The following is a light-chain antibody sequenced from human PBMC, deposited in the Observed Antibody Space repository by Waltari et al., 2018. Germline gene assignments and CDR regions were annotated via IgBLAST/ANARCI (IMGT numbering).Light chain of an antibody. CDR2: QGT. J-gene: IGLJ2*01. CDR1: SSNIGRYNL. CDR3: CSYAGDNTWI. Sequence: QSALAQAASVSGFPELSITISCTGTSSNIGRYNLVSWYQHHTGKAPNLIIYQGTRRLPGLSNRFSGSTSVITASLTVTELQSEDKADYYCCSYAGDNTWIFGGGTRLSVL. V-gene: IGLV2-23*01.